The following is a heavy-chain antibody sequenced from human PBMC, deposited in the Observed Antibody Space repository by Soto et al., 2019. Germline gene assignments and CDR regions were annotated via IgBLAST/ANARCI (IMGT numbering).Heavy chain of an antibody. D-gene: IGHD6-6*01. V-gene: IGHV3-30*18. CDR1: GFTFSSYG. CDR3: AKDHGQLFWHYGMDV. J-gene: IGHJ6*02. CDR2: ISYDGSNK. Sequence: GGSLRLSCAASGFTFSSYGMHWVRQAPGKGLEWVAVISYDGSNKYYVDSVKGRFTISRDNSKNTLYLQMNSLRAEDTAVYYYAKDHGQLFWHYGMDVWGQGTTVTVSS.